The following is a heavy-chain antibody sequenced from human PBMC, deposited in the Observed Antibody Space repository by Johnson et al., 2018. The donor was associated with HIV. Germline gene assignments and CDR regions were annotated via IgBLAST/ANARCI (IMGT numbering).Heavy chain of an antibody. Sequence: QVQLVDSGGGVVQPGRSLRLSCAASAAAFSSFVMHWARQAPGKGLEWVAVISSDAPQKYYADFVKGRFTISRDNSKNTLYLQMNSLRAEDTAVYYCARGGVIHDAFDIWGQGTMVTLSS. D-gene: IGHD3-3*01. CDR3: ARGGVIHDAFDI. J-gene: IGHJ3*02. CDR2: ISSDAPQK. CDR1: AAAFSSFV. V-gene: IGHV3-30*04.